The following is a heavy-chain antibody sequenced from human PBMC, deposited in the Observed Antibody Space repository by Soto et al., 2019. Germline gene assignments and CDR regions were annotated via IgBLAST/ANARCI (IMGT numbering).Heavy chain of an antibody. Sequence: GGSLRLSCAASGFSFYTYAMTWVRQAPGKGLEWVSLISGSGSSSSSYTYYADSVKGRFTISRDNAKNSLYLQMNSLRAEDTAVYYCARDHQLERTNWDYYYGMVGWGQGTTVTVSS. CDR2: ISGSGSSSSSYT. V-gene: IGHV3-21*01. CDR1: GFSFYTYA. J-gene: IGHJ6*02. CDR3: ARDHQLERTNWDYYYGMVG. D-gene: IGHD1-1*01.